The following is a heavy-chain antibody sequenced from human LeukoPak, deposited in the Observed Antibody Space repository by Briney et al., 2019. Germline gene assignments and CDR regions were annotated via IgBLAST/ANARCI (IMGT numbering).Heavy chain of an antibody. CDR1: GGSISSGGYY. V-gene: IGHV4-31*03. J-gene: IGHJ4*02. Sequence: SQTLSLTCTVSGGSISSGGYYWSWIRQHPGKDLEWIGYIYYSGSTYYNPSLKSRITISIDTSKNQFSLKLSSVTAADTAVYYCARVGVVTGILDYWGQGTLVTVSS. CDR2: IYYSGST. CDR3: ARVGVVTGILDY. D-gene: IGHD2-21*02.